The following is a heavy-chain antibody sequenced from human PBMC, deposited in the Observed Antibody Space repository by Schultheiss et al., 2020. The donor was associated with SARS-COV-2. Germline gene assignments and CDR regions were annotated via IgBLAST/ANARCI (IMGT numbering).Heavy chain of an antibody. CDR2: IYTSGST. D-gene: IGHD2-2*01. Sequence: SETLSLTCTVSGGSISSYYWSWIRQPAGKGLEWIGRIYTSGSTNYNPSLKSRVTMSVDTSKNQFSLKLSSVTAADTAVYYCARTPIVVVPAANDYYYYMDVWGKGTTVTVSS. CDR1: GGSISSYY. V-gene: IGHV4-4*07. CDR3: ARTPIVVVPAANDYYYYMDV. J-gene: IGHJ6*03.